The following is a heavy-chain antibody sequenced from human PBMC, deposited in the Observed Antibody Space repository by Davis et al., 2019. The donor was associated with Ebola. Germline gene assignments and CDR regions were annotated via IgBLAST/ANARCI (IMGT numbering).Heavy chain of an antibody. CDR3: AKDIGGYSGYAFDY. CDR1: GFTFSSYS. J-gene: IGHJ4*02. CDR2: ISSSSSTI. Sequence: GESLKISCAASGFTFSSYSMNWVRQAPGKGLEWVSYISSSSSTIYYADSVKGRFTISRDNSKNTLYLQMNSLRAEDTAVYYCAKDIGGYSGYAFDYWGQGTLVTVSS. V-gene: IGHV3-48*01. D-gene: IGHD5-12*01.